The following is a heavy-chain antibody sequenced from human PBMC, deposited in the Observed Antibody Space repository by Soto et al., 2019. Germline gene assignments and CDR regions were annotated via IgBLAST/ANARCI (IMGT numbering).Heavy chain of an antibody. D-gene: IGHD3-22*01. V-gene: IGHV1-69*02. Sequence: QVQLVQSGAEVKKPGSSVKVSCKASGGTFSSYTISWVRQAPGQGLEWMGRIIPILGIANYAQKFQGRVTITADKSTSTDYMERSSLRSEDTAVYYCARGGYYDSSGYYLHAFDIWGQGTMVTVSS. J-gene: IGHJ3*02. CDR1: GGTFSSYT. CDR2: IIPILGIA. CDR3: ARGGYYDSSGYYLHAFDI.